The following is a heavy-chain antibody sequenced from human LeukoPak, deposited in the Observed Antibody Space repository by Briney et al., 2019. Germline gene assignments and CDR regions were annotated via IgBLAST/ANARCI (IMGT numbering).Heavy chain of an antibody. CDR3: AKDQQLQPFHY. CDR1: GFTFSSYA. D-gene: IGHD2-2*01. CDR2: ISYDGSDK. J-gene: IGHJ4*02. V-gene: IGHV3-30*04. Sequence: GGPLRLSCAASGFTFSSYAMSWVRQAPGKGLEWVALISYDGSDKYYADSVKGRFTISRDNSKNTLYLQMNSLRAEDTSVYYCAKDQQLQPFHYWGQGTLVTVSS.